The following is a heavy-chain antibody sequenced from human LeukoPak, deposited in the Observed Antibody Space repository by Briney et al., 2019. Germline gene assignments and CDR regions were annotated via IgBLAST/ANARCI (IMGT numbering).Heavy chain of an antibody. D-gene: IGHD3-3*01. V-gene: IGHV4-34*01. CDR1: GGSFSGYY. J-gene: IGHJ5*02. CDR3: ARSGVRFLEPRPKNWFDP. CDR2: INHSGST. Sequence: SETLSLTCAVYGGSFSGYYWSWIRQPPGKGLEWIGEINHSGSTNYNPSLKSRVTISVDTSKNQFSLKLSSVTAADTAVYYCARSGVRFLEPRPKNWFDPWGQGTLVTVFS.